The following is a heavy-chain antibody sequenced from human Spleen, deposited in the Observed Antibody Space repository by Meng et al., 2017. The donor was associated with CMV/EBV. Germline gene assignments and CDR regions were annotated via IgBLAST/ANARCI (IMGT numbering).Heavy chain of an antibody. Sequence: GGSLRLSCAASGISFSSFALHWVRQAPGKGLEWVAATSYDGGKKYYGDSVKGRFTISRDNSRSTLYLQMNTLRDEDTAVYYCARAVAGTYSYFYGMDVWGQGTTVTVSS. CDR3: ARAVAGTYSYFYGMDV. CDR1: GISFSSFA. J-gene: IGHJ6*02. D-gene: IGHD6-19*01. CDR2: TSYDGGKK. V-gene: IGHV3-30-3*01.